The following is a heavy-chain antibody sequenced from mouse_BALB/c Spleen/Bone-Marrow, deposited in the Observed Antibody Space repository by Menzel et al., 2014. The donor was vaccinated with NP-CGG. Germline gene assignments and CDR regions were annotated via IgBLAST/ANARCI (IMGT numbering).Heavy chain of an antibody. CDR1: GYAFSNSW. J-gene: IGHJ4*01. D-gene: IGHD2-3*01. Sequence: VNVVESGPELVEPGASVRISCKASGYAFSNSWMNWVKQRPGQGLEWIGRIYPGDGDTYYNGKFKGKATLTADKSSSTAYMQLSSLTSVDSAVYFCARSDGYRALDYWGQGTSVTVSS. CDR3: ARSDGYRALDY. CDR2: IYPGDGDT. V-gene: IGHV1-82*01.